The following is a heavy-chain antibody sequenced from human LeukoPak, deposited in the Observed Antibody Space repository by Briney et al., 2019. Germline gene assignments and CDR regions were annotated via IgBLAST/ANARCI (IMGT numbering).Heavy chain of an antibody. J-gene: IGHJ4*02. CDR2: IIPIFGTA. CDR3: ARDRGLDWARDYFDY. V-gene: IGHV1-69*13. CDR1: GGTFSSYA. D-gene: IGHD3-10*01. Sequence: ASVKVSCKASGGTFSSYAISWVRQAPGQGLEWMGGIIPIFGTANYAQKFQGRVTITADESTSTAYMELSSLRSEDTAVYYCARDRGLDWARDYFDYWGQGTLVTVSS.